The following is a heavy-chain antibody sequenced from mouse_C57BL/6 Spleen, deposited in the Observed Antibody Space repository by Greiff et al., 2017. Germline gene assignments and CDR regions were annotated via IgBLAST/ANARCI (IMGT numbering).Heavy chain of an antibody. D-gene: IGHD1-1*01. CDR1: GFTFSSYA. CDR2: ISDGGSYT. Sequence: EVQLVESGGGLVKPGGSLKLSCAASGFTFSSYAMSWVRQTPDKRLEWVATISDGGSYTYYPDNVKGRFTISRDNAKNNLYLQMSHLKSEDTAMYYCASDYYGSSDGYFDVWGTGTTVTVSS. CDR3: ASDYYGSSDGYFDV. J-gene: IGHJ1*03. V-gene: IGHV5-4*01.